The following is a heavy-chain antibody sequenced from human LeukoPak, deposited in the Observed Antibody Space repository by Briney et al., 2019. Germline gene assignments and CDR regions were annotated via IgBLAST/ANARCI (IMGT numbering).Heavy chain of an antibody. V-gene: IGHV4-39*01. Sequence: SETLSLTCNVSGGSIGSSSYYWGWIRQPPGKGLEWIGSIYYSGSTYYNPSLKSRVTISVDTSKNQFSLKLSSVTAADTAVYYCISYGDNPWAIDYWGQGTLVTVSS. D-gene: IGHD4-23*01. CDR2: IYYSGST. CDR3: ISYGDNPWAIDY. CDR1: GGSIGSSSYY. J-gene: IGHJ4*02.